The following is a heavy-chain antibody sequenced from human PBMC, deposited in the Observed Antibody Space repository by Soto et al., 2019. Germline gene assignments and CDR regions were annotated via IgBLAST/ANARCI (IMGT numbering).Heavy chain of an antibody. D-gene: IGHD3-3*01. Sequence: GGSLRLSCAASGFTVSSNYMSWVRQAPGKGLEWVSVIYSGGSTYYADSVKGRFTISRDNSKNTLYLQMNSLRAEDTAVYYCARYLTYYDFWSGYQTYYYYGMDVWGQGTTVTVS. V-gene: IGHV3-53*01. J-gene: IGHJ6*02. CDR3: ARYLTYYDFWSGYQTYYYYGMDV. CDR2: IYSGGST. CDR1: GFTVSSNY.